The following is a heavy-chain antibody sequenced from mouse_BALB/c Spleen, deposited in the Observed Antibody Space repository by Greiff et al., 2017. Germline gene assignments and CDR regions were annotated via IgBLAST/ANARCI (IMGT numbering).Heavy chain of an antibody. CDR1: GYSITSDYA. Sequence: EVQLVESGPGLVKPSQSLSLTCTVTGYSITSDYAWHWIRQFPGNKLEWMGYISYSGSTSYNPSLKSRISITRDTSKNQFFLQLNSVTTEDTATYYCARWGGFYYAMDYWGQGTSVTVSS. CDR3: ARWGGFYYAMDY. CDR2: ISYSGST. V-gene: IGHV3-2*02. J-gene: IGHJ4*01.